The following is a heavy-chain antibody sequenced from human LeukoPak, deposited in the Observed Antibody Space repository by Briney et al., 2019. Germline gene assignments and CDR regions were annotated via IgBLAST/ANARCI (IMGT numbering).Heavy chain of an antibody. D-gene: IGHD4-17*01. CDR1: GYTFIGYF. J-gene: IGHJ4*02. CDR2: INPNSGGT. Sequence: ASVEVSCKASGYTFIGYFIHWVRQAPGQGLEWMGWINPNSGGTNYAQKFQGRVTMARDTSISTAYMELTRLRSDDTAVYYCARANDYGFNYWGQGTLVTVSS. CDR3: ARANDYGFNY. V-gene: IGHV1-2*02.